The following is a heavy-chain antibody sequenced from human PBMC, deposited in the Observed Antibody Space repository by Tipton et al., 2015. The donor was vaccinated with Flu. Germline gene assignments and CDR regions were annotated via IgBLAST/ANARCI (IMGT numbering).Heavy chain of an antibody. J-gene: IGHJ4*02. CDR1: GFTFSDDY. V-gene: IGHV3-11*01. CDR2: ISSSGSTI. D-gene: IGHD6-19*01. Sequence: GSLRLSCAASGFTFSDDYMSWIRQAPGKGLEWISHISSSGSTINYADSVKGRFTISRDNAKNSLYLQMNSLRPEDTAVYYCAKVIPELVAGLDSWGQGTLVTVSS. CDR3: AKVIPELVAGLDS.